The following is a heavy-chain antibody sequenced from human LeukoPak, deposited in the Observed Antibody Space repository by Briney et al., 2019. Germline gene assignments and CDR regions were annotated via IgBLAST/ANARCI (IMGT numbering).Heavy chain of an antibody. J-gene: IGHJ4*02. D-gene: IGHD5-18*01. Sequence: GGSLRLSCAASGFTVSSNCMSWVRQAPGHGLGLVSVIYSGGNTYYADSVRGRFTIFRDNSKNTLYLQMNSLRAEDTAMYYCERKYTYGLDWGQGTLVTVSS. CDR3: ERKYTYGLD. V-gene: IGHV3-66*01. CDR1: GFTVSSNC. CDR2: IYSGGNT.